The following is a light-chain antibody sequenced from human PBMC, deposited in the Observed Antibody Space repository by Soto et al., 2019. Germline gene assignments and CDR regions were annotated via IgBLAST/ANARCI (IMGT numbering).Light chain of an antibody. CDR3: QQYNTYSQT. CDR2: DAS. V-gene: IGKV1-5*01. J-gene: IGKJ1*01. CDR1: QSISGW. Sequence: DIQMTQSPPTLSASAGDRVTITCRASQSISGWLAWYQQKPGKAPKLLIYDASNLEGGVPSRFSGTGSGTEFTLTISSLQPEDFATYYCQQYNTYSQTFGQETKVDVK.